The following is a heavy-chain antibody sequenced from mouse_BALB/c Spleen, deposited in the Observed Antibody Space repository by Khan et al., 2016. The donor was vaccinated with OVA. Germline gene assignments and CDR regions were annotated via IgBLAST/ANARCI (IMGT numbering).Heavy chain of an antibody. CDR1: GYSITSDYA. D-gene: IGHD1-1*01. CDR3: ASSVTITTVVATDFDY. V-gene: IGHV3-2*02. J-gene: IGHJ2*01. Sequence: EVQLQESGPGLVKPSQSLSLTCTVTGYSITSDYAWNWLRQFPGNKLEWMGYISYSGRTSYNPSLKSRISITRDTSKNQFFLQLNSVTTEDSATYYCASSVTITTVVATDFDYWGQGTTLTVSS. CDR2: ISYSGRT.